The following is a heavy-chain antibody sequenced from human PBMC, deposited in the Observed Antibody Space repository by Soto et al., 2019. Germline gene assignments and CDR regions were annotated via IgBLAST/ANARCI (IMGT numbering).Heavy chain of an antibody. CDR1: GFTVSSSY. J-gene: IGHJ4*02. V-gene: IGHV3-53*01. CDR2: IYGGGST. D-gene: IGHD2-2*02. Sequence: GGSLRLSCAASGFTVSSSYMSWVRQAPGKGLEWVSVIYGGGSTYYADSVKGRFTVSRDNSKNTLYLQMNSLRDEDTAIYFCAILDLPGHYIDYWCQGTLVTGSS. CDR3: AILDLPGHYIDY.